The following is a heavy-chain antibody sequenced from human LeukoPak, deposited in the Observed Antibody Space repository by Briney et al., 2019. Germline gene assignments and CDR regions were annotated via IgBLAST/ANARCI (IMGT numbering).Heavy chain of an antibody. Sequence: PGGSLRLSCATSGFTLSDHYMDWVRQAPGKGLEWVARTRNKANNYTTEYAASVKGRFTISRDDSKNSLYLQMNSLRAEDTAVYYCARKYCSGGSCYLYFQHWGQGTLVTVSS. CDR3: ARKYCSGGSCYLYFQH. V-gene: IGHV3-72*01. D-gene: IGHD2-15*01. J-gene: IGHJ1*01. CDR2: TRNKANNYTT. CDR1: GFTLSDHY.